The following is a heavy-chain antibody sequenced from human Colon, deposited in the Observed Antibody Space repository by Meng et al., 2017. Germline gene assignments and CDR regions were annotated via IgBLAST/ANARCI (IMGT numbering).Heavy chain of an antibody. Sequence: HTPGSGPGLVNPSKTRSLPCPSSGCSISSGGFNWSWIRQNPGNGLEWIGYIDYSGSTYYNPSLRSRVAISIDTSKNQFSLKLTSVTAADTAVYFCARTNYGDYNWFDPWGQGTLVTVSS. J-gene: IGHJ5*02. CDR1: GCSISSGGFN. V-gene: IGHV4-31*03. CDR3: ARTNYGDYNWFDP. D-gene: IGHD4-17*01. CDR2: IDYSGST.